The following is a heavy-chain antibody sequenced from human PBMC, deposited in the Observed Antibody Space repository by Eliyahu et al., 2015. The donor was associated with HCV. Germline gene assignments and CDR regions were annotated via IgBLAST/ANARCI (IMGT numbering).Heavy chain of an antibody. CDR3: ARGPRRHFYYDSSGYPPRGESAEYFQH. CDR1: GYTFTSYP. V-gene: IGHV1-3*01. D-gene: IGHD3-22*01. J-gene: IGHJ1*01. CDR2: INAGNDNT. Sequence: QVQLVQSGAEVKKPGASVKVSCXAXGYTFTSYPMXWXRQAXGQRLEWXGWINAGNDNTKSSRKFQGRVTITRDTSASTVYMELSSLRSEDTAVYYCARGPRRHFYYDSSGYPPRGESAEYFQHWGQGTLVTVSS.